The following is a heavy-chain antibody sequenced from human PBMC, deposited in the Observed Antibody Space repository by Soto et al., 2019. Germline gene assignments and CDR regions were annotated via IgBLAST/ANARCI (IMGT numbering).Heavy chain of an antibody. Sequence: QVQLVDSGGGMVQPGTSLRLSCAASGFIFSNHAMHWVRQAPGKGLEWVAGIAYDGSSQYYADSVRGRFTTSRDNSRNTLYLQMSSLRVEDTAVYYCVGELSSRRLDYWGQGTLVTVSS. CDR3: VGELSSRRLDY. CDR2: IAYDGSSQ. D-gene: IGHD3-16*02. J-gene: IGHJ4*02. CDR1: GFIFSNHA. V-gene: IGHV3-30-3*01.